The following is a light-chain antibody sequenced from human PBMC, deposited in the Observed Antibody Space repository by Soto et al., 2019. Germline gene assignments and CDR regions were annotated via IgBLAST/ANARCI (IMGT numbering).Light chain of an antibody. Sequence: DIVMTQTPLSLPVTPGEPASISCRSSQSLLDTADGNTYVDWYLQKPGQSPQLLIYTLSYRASXVXDXXSCTGFDTDFTLKISRVEAEDVGVYYCMQRREFPLTFGGGTKVEIK. CDR3: MQRREFPLT. V-gene: IGKV2-40*01. J-gene: IGKJ4*01. CDR1: QSLLDTADGNTY. CDR2: TLS.